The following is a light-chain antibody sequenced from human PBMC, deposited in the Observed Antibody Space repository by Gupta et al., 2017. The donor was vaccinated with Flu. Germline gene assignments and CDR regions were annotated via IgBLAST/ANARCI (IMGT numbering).Light chain of an antibody. V-gene: IGKV3-20*01. J-gene: IGKJ2*03. Sequence: ELVLTQSPGTLSLSPGERATLSCRASQSVSSSYLVWYQQKPGQAPRLLIYGASSRATGIPDRFSGSGSGTDFTLTIIRLEPEDFAGYYCQQYGSSPLYSFGQGTKLEIK. CDR1: QSVSSSY. CDR2: GAS. CDR3: QQYGSSPLYS.